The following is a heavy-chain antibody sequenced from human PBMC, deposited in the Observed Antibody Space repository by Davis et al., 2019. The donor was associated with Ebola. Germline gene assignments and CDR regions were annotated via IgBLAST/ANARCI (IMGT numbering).Heavy chain of an antibody. D-gene: IGHD3-16*02. CDR1: GYTFTNYG. V-gene: IGHV1-18*01. J-gene: IGHJ5*02. CDR3: ATFMITFGGVIVKPWFDP. Sequence: ASVKVSCKASGYTFTNYGITWVRQAPGQGLEWMGLISAYNGNSNYAQKLQGRVTMTTDTSTSTAYMELSSLRSEDTAVYYCATFMITFGGVIVKPWFDPWGQGTLVTVSS. CDR2: ISAYNGNS.